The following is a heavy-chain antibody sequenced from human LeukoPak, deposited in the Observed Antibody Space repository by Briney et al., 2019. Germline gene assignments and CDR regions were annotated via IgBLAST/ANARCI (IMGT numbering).Heavy chain of an antibody. CDR3: AKVAGMVDY. Sequence: PGGSLRLSCAASGFTFSNYWMTWVRQAPGKGLEWVSAISGSGGSTYYADSVKGRFTISRDNSKNTLHLQMNSLRAEDTAVYYCAKVAGMVDYWGQGTLVTVSS. D-gene: IGHD1-14*01. J-gene: IGHJ4*02. CDR1: GFTFSNYW. V-gene: IGHV3-23*01. CDR2: ISGSGGST.